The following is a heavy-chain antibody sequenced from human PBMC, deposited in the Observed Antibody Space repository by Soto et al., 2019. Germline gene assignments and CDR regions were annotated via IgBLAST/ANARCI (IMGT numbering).Heavy chain of an antibody. CDR1: GFTFSSYA. Sequence: GGSLRLSCAASGFTFSSYAMHWVRQAPGKGLEWVAVISYDGSNKYYADSVKGRFTISRDNSKNTLYLQMNSLRAEDTAVYYCARDTADGRGLDYWGQGTLVTVSS. CDR3: ARDTADGRGLDY. D-gene: IGHD3-10*01. CDR2: ISYDGSNK. J-gene: IGHJ4*02. V-gene: IGHV3-30-3*01.